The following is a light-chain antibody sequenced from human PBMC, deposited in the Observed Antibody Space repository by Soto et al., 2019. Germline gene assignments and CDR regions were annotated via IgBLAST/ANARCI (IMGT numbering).Light chain of an antibody. CDR3: QQTYTTPYT. V-gene: IGKV1-39*01. Sequence: DIQMTQSRSSLSASVGDRVTVSCRASQSINSYLNWYQQKPGKAPTLLIYSASSVEEGVPSRFSGSGSGTEFTLTISSLQPEDFATYSCQQTYTTPYTFGQGTKLEIK. J-gene: IGKJ2*01. CDR1: QSINSY. CDR2: SAS.